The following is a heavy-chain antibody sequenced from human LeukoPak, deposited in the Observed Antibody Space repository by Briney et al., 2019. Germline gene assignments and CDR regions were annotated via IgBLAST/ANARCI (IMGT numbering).Heavy chain of an antibody. V-gene: IGHV4-59*11. Sequence: SETLSLTCTVSGGSISSHYWSWIRQPPGKGLEWIGYIYYSGSTNYNPSLKSRVTISVDTSKNQFSLKLSSVTAADTAVYYCARDPLWFGELSPGAFDIWRQGTMVTVSS. CDR2: IYYSGST. D-gene: IGHD3-10*01. CDR1: GGSISSHY. CDR3: ARDPLWFGELSPGAFDI. J-gene: IGHJ3*02.